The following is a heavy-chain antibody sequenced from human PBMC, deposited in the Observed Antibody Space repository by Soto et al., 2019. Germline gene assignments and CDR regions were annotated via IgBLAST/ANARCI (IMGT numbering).Heavy chain of an antibody. CDR3: ARDYISNLYDAFDI. Sequence: GALRLSCAASGFTFSSYSMNWVRQAPGKGLEWVSYISSSSSTIYYADSVKGRFTISRDNAKNSLYLQMNSLRDEDTAVYYCARDYISNLYDAFDIWGQGTMVTVS. D-gene: IGHD4-4*01. V-gene: IGHV3-48*02. CDR2: ISSSSSTI. J-gene: IGHJ3*02. CDR1: GFTFSSYS.